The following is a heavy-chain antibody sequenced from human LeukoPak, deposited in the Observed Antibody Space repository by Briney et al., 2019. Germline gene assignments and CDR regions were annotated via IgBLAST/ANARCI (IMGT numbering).Heavy chain of an antibody. D-gene: IGHD5-12*01. CDR3: AGNSGYDFYRFDY. Sequence: SETLSLTCTVSAGSITSSSYYWGWIRQPPGKGLQWIGSIYYSGSTYYNPSLKSRLTISVDTSKNQFSLRLSSATAADTAVYYCAGNSGYDFYRFDYWGQGTLVTVSS. CDR1: AGSITSSSYY. CDR2: IYYSGST. V-gene: IGHV4-39*01. J-gene: IGHJ4*02.